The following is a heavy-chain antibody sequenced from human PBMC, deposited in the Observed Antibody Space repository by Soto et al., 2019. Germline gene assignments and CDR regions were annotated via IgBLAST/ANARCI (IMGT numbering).Heavy chain of an antibody. Sequence: EVQLLESGGDLIQPGGSLRLSCVASGFTFSTYDMTGVRQAPGKGLEWVSTVTGSGGNTYYADSVKGRFTISRDNSKNTLYLQKNSLRAEDTAIYYCAKDRPYNWNAGGGENWFGPWGQGTLVTVSS. J-gene: IGHJ5*02. CDR1: GFTFSTYD. CDR3: AKDRPYNWNAGGGENWFGP. D-gene: IGHD1-1*01. V-gene: IGHV3-23*01. CDR2: VTGSGGNT.